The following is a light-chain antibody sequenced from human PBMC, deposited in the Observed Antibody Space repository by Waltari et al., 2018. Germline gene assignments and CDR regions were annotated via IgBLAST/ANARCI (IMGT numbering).Light chain of an antibody. CDR1: QSVSSN. J-gene: IGKJ1*01. CDR2: GAS. CDR3: LQYNDWPPWT. Sequence: EIVMTQSPATLSVSPGERATLSCRASQSVSSNLAWYQQTPGQAPRLLICGASTRATDIPARFSGSGSGTEFTLTISSLQSEDFAVYYCLQYNDWPPWTFGQGTKVEIK. V-gene: IGKV3-15*01.